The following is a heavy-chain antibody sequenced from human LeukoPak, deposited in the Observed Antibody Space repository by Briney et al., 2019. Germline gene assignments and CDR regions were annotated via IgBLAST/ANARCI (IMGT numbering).Heavy chain of an antibody. D-gene: IGHD3-22*01. V-gene: IGHV4-4*07. CDR3: ARHRAHYYDSSGYIP. Sequence: SETLSLTCTVSGGSISSYYWSWIRQPAGKGLEWIGRIYTSGSTNYNPSLKSRVTISVDTSKNQFSLKLSSVTAADTAVYYCARHRAHYYDSSGYIPWGQGTLVTVSS. J-gene: IGHJ5*02. CDR1: GGSISSYY. CDR2: IYTSGST.